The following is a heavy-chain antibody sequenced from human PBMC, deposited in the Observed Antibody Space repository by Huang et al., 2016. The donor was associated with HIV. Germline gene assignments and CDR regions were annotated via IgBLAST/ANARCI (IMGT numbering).Heavy chain of an antibody. J-gene: IGHJ4*02. CDR1: GFTVSSYW. CDR2: NKSDGSRS. D-gene: IGHD3-22*01. V-gene: IGHV3-74*01. CDR3: VRDPRIQSWLNYFDY. Sequence: EVQLVESGGGLVQPGGSLRLSCAASGFTVSSYWMHWVRQAPGKGRVWVSSNKSDGSRSGYADSVKGRFTISRDNAKNTLYLQMNSLRAEDTAVYYCVRDPRIQSWLNYFDYWGQGTLVSVSS.